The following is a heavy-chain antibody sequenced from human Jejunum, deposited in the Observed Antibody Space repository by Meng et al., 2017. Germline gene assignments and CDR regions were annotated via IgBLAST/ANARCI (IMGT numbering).Heavy chain of an antibody. CDR3: ARDKVLDY. V-gene: IGHV3-7*01. CDR1: GFTFSSYW. CDR2: IKEDGSEE. J-gene: IGHJ4*02. Sequence: GESLKISCAASGFTFSSYWMSWVRQAPGKGLEWGANIKEDGSEEYYVDSVKGRFTISRDNAKNSMYVEMNSLRVEDTAVYYCARDKVLDYWDQGILVTVSS.